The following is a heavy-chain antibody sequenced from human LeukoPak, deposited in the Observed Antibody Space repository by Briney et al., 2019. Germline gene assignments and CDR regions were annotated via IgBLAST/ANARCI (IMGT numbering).Heavy chain of an antibody. V-gene: IGHV4-61*02. Sequence: PSETLSLTCTVSGGSVSSSSYYWSWIRQPAGKGLEWIGRIYTSGSTNYNPSLKSRVTISVDTSKNQFSLKLSSVTAADTAVYYCARGRDGYRKGYFDYWGQGTLVTVSS. CDR3: ARGRDGYRKGYFDY. CDR1: GGSVSSSSYY. D-gene: IGHD5-24*01. J-gene: IGHJ4*02. CDR2: IYTSGST.